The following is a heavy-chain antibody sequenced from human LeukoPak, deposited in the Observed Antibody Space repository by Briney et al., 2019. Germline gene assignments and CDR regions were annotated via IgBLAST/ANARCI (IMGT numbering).Heavy chain of an antibody. Sequence: PAGSLRLSCAPSAFTFSGYNMNWVRHAAGKGLGWVSTLTNSGGTTYYADSVKGRFTISRDNSKNALYLQMNSLRDEDTAIYYCANRRNYASDYWGQGTLVTVSS. CDR1: AFTFSGYN. D-gene: IGHD1-14*01. J-gene: IGHJ4*02. CDR3: ANRRNYASDY. V-gene: IGHV3-23*01. CDR2: LTNSGGTT.